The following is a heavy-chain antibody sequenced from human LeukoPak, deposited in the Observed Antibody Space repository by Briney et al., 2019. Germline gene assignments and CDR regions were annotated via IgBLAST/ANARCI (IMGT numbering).Heavy chain of an antibody. Sequence: SETLSLTCTVSGGSISSYYWNWIRQPAGKGLEWIGRIHTSGSTNYNPSLKSRVTMSVDTSKNKFSLKLSSVTAADTAVYYCARHVSRYRVSQQLVRGVYYYYMDVWGKGTTVTISS. CDR3: ARHVSRYRVSQQLVRGVYYYYMDV. CDR1: GGSISSYY. J-gene: IGHJ6*03. D-gene: IGHD6-13*01. V-gene: IGHV4-4*07. CDR2: IHTSGST.